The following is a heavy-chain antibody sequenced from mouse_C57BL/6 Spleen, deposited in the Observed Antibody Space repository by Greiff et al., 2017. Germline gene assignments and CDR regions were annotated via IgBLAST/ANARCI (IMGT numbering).Heavy chain of an antibody. Sequence: QVQLKQSGPGLVQPSQSLSITCTVSGFSLTSYGVHWVRQSPGKGLEWLGVLWRGGSTDYNAAFMSRLSITKDNSKSQVFFKMNSLQADDTAIYYCAKNGYSNYEGFAYWGQGTLVTVSA. CDR1: GFSLTSYG. CDR3: AKNGYSNYEGFAY. D-gene: IGHD2-5*01. J-gene: IGHJ3*01. CDR2: LWRGGST. V-gene: IGHV2-5*01.